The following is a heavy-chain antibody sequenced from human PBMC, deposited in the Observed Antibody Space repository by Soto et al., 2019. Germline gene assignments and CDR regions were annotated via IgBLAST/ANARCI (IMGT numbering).Heavy chain of an antibody. V-gene: IGHV1-8*02. CDR2: MNPNSGNT. CDR1: GGTFSSYT. D-gene: IGHD3-9*01. CDR3: ARGRVDWLDY. Sequence: ASVKVSCKASGGTFSSYTISWVRQAPGQGLEWMGWMNPNSGNTGYAQKFQGRVTMTRNTSISTAYMELSSLRSEDTAVYYCARGRVDWLDYWGQGTLVTVSS. J-gene: IGHJ4*02.